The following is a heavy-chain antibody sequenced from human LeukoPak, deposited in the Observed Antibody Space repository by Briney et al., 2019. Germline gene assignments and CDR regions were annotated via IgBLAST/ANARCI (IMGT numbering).Heavy chain of an antibody. J-gene: IGHJ2*01. D-gene: IGHD2-15*01. Sequence: SQTLSLNCTVSGGSISSGDYYWSWIRQPPGKGPEWIGYIYYSGSTYYNPSLKSRVTISVDTSKNQFSLKLSSVTAADTAVYYCARGGKAAVRFDLWGRGTLVTVSS. V-gene: IGHV4-30-4*01. CDR1: GGSISSGDYY. CDR3: ARGGKAAVRFDL. CDR2: IYYSGST.